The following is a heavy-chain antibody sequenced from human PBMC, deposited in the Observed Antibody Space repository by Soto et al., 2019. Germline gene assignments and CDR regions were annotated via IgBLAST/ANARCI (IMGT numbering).Heavy chain of an antibody. CDR2: ILYSGTT. J-gene: IGHJ4*02. D-gene: IGHD3-16*02. Sequence: SETLSLTCTVSGGSISSGDYYWSWIRQPPGKGLEWIGYILYSGTTNYNPSLESRLTMTTDTSTSTAYMELRSLRSDDTAVYYCARDPRRIMITFGGVIVPFDYWGQGTLVTVSS. CDR1: GGSISSGDYY. V-gene: IGHV4-30-4*02. CDR3: ARDPRRIMITFGGVIVPFDY.